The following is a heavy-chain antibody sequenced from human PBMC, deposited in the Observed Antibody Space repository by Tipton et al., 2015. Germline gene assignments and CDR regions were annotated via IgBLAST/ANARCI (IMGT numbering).Heavy chain of an antibody. D-gene: IGHD2-15*01. J-gene: IGHJ4*02. CDR1: GGSISSSGDY. CDR2: IYNSGRT. V-gene: IGHV4-39*01. Sequence: TLSLTCTVSGGSISSSGDYWGWFRQPPGKGLEWIASIYNSGRTFYNPSLKSRVTISVDTSKNQFSLKLSSVTAADTAVYYCGRSGYCSGGSCYWDHWGQGTLVTVSS. CDR3: GRSGYCSGGSCYWDH.